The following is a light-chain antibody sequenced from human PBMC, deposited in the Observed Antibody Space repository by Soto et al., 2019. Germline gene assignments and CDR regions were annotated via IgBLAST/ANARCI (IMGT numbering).Light chain of an antibody. CDR3: SSYTSSSTYV. V-gene: IGLV2-18*02. CDR2: EVS. Sequence: QSALTQPPSVSGSLGQSVTISCTGTSSDVGGYNRVSWYQQPPGTAPKLMIYEVSNRPSGVPDRFSGSKSGNTASLTISGLQAEDEADYYCSSYTSSSTYVFGTGTKVTVL. J-gene: IGLJ1*01. CDR1: SSDVGGYNR.